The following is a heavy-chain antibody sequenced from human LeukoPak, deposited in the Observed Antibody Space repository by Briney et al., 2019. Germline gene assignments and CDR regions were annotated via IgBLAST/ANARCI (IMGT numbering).Heavy chain of an antibody. CDR1: GFTFSDYW. Sequence: GGSLRLSCAVSGFTFSDYWMIWVRQAPGKGLEWVADIKYDGSDKFFVDSVKGRFTISRDNAKNSVHLQLNSLRAEDTAIYYCARLYCGGGTCYSYYMDVWGKGTTVIVSS. J-gene: IGHJ6*03. V-gene: IGHV3-7*01. CDR3: ARLYCGGGTCYSYYMDV. D-gene: IGHD2-15*01. CDR2: IKYDGSDK.